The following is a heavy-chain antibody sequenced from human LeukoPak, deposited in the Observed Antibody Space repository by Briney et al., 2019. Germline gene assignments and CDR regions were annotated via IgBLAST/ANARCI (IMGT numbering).Heavy chain of an antibody. CDR3: ARGQSGLHDY. J-gene: IGHJ4*02. V-gene: IGHV4-59*01. D-gene: IGHD3-10*01. CDR2: IYYSGST. Sequence: SGTLSLTCTVSGGSISNYYWTWIRQPPGKGLEWIGYIYYSGSTNYNSSLKSRVIISLDTSKNQFSLKLTSVTAADTAVYYCARGQSGLHDYWGQGTLVTVSS. CDR1: GGSISNYY.